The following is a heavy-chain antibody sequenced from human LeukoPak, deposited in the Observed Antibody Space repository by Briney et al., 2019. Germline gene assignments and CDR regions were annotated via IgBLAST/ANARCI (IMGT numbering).Heavy chain of an antibody. J-gene: IGHJ4*02. V-gene: IGHV1-8*03. CDR2: MNPNSGNT. D-gene: IGHD1-26*01. CDR3: ARVISGSYSFAY. CDR1: GYTFTSYD. Sequence: ASVKVSCKASGYTFTSYDINWVRQATGQGLEWMGWMNPNSGNTGYAQKFQGRVTITRNTSISTAYMELSSLRSEDTAVYYCARVISGSYSFAYWGQGTLVTVSS.